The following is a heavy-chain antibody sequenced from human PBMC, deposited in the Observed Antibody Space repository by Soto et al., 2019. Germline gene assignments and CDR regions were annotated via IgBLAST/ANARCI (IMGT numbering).Heavy chain of an antibody. CDR1: GVSISSYY. CDR3: ARNSTYYYDSSGYWYYFDY. D-gene: IGHD3-22*01. CDR2: INHSGST. V-gene: IGHV4-34*01. J-gene: IGHJ4*02. Sequence: SETLPLTCTVSGVSISSYYWSWIRQPPGKGLEWIGEINHSGSTNYNPSLKSRVTISVDTSKNQFSLKLSSVTAADTAVYYCARNSTYYYDSSGYWYYFDYWGQGTLVTVCS.